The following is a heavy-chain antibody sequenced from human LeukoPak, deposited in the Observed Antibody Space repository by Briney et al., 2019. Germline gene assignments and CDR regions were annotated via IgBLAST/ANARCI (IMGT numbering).Heavy chain of an antibody. CDR3: ARGYGELPPLDY. CDR1: GGSFSGYY. J-gene: IGHJ4*02. D-gene: IGHD2-15*01. Sequence: PSETLSLTCAVYGGSFSGYYWSWIRQPPGKGLEWIGEINHSGSTNYNPSLKSRVTISVDTSKNQFSLKLSSVTAADTAVYYCARGYGELPPLDYWGQGTLVTVSS. V-gene: IGHV4-34*01. CDR2: INHSGST.